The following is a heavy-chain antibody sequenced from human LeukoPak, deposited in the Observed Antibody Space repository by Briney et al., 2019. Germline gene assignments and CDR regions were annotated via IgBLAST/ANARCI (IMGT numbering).Heavy chain of an antibody. J-gene: IGHJ6*03. CDR3: ARDRMVRGGAYYYYYYMDV. Sequence: ALVTVSFKASGYTFTDYYMHLVRQAPGQGLGSMGWIDPNNGDTKYAQEFQGRVTMTMDMSVSTASLEVSRLRSDDTAVYYCARDRMVRGGAYYYYYYMDVWGKGTTVTVSS. CDR1: GYTFTDYY. V-gene: IGHV1-2*02. D-gene: IGHD3-10*01. CDR2: IDPNNGDT.